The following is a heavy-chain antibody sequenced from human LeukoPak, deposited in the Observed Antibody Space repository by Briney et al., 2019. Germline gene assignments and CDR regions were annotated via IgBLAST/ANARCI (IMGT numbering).Heavy chain of an antibody. D-gene: IGHD4-23*01. CDR3: AKLFSHVVTRDF. V-gene: IGHV3-23*01. CDR2: ISGNGVNT. Sequence: PGGSLRLSCAASGFTLSSYAMSGVGQAPGKGLEWVAAISGNGVNTYYAASVKGRFTFSRDNSKNTLYLQMNSPGAEDTAVYYCAKLFSHVVTRDFWGQGTLVTVSS. J-gene: IGHJ4*02. CDR1: GFTLSSYA.